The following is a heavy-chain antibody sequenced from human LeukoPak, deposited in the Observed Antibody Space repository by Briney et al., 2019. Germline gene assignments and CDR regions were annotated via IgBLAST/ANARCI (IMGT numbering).Heavy chain of an antibody. CDR1: GFTLSKYA. J-gene: IGHJ6*02. Sequence: GGSLRLSCAASGFTLSKYALNWVRQAPGKGLEWVSGIDGSGGRPPSADSVKGRFTISRDISKNTLYLQMDSLRAEDTAAYYCAKGRYGSGSYYNPPAFYGMDVWGQGTTVTVSS. D-gene: IGHD3-10*01. CDR3: AKGRYGSGSYYNPPAFYGMDV. CDR2: IDGSGGRP. V-gene: IGHV3-23*01.